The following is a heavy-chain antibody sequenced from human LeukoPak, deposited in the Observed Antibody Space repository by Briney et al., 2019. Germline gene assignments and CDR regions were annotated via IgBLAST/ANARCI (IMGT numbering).Heavy chain of an antibody. D-gene: IGHD3-22*01. Sequence: PSETLSLTCAVSGASISSSYWSWLRQPPGKRLEWIGYINYSGNTKYNPSLESRVTISVDASNNQFSLRLSSVTAADTAFYYCARGYYDSRGYSNTFDIWGQGTLVTVSS. CDR3: ARGYYDSRGYSNTFDI. V-gene: IGHV4-59*01. J-gene: IGHJ3*02. CDR2: INYSGNT. CDR1: GASISSSY.